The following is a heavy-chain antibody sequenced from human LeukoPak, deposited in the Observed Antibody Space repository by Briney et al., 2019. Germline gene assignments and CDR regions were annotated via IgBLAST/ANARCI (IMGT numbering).Heavy chain of an antibody. CDR3: ARGRCSGGSCYLDY. CDR2: MNPNSGNT. J-gene: IGHJ4*02. V-gene: IGHV1-8*01. Sequence: ASVEVSCKASGYTFTSYDINWVRQATGQGLEWMGWMNPNSGNTGYAQKFQGRVTMTRNTSISTAYMELSSLRSEDTAVYYCARGRCSGGSCYLDYWGQGTLVTVSS. CDR1: GYTFTSYD. D-gene: IGHD2-15*01.